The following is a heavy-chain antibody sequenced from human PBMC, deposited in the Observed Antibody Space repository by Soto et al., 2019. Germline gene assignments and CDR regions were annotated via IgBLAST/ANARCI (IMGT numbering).Heavy chain of an antibody. D-gene: IGHD3-22*01. CDR3: ARSAVAITSVGYFDY. CDR1: GYSISSSNW. V-gene: IGHV4-28*01. Sequence: QVQLQESGPGLVKPSDTLSLTCAVSGYSISSSNWWGWIRQPPGKGLEWIGYIYYNGSTYYNPSLKSRVTMSVDTSKNQFSLKLSSVTAVDTAVYYCARSAVAITSVGYFDYWGQGTLVTVSS. J-gene: IGHJ4*02. CDR2: IYYNGST.